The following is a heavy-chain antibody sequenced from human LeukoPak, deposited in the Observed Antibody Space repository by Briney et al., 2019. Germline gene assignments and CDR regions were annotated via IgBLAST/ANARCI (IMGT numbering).Heavy chain of an antibody. Sequence: GGSLRLSCAVSGFTFRTYWMHWVRQVPGEGLVWVSHINEDGSITNYADSVKGRFSISRDNAKNTLYLQMNSLRAEDTAVYYCGRDLGGRSGYWGQGTLVTVSS. D-gene: IGHD1-26*01. V-gene: IGHV3-74*01. CDR1: GFTFRTYW. J-gene: IGHJ4*02. CDR3: GRDLGGRSGY. CDR2: INEDGSIT.